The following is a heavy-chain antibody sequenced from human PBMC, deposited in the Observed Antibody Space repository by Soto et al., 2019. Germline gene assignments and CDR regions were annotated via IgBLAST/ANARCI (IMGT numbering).Heavy chain of an antibody. V-gene: IGHV5-51*01. CDR2: IYPGDSDT. Sequence: PGESLKISCKGSGYSFTSYWIGWVRQMPGKGLEWMGIIYPGDSDTRYSPSFQGQVTISADKSISTAYLQWSSLKASDTAMYYCARHVADYYDSSGYYQGWFDTWGQGTLVTVSS. CDR1: GYSFTSYW. CDR3: ARHVADYYDSSGYYQGWFDT. J-gene: IGHJ5*02. D-gene: IGHD3-22*01.